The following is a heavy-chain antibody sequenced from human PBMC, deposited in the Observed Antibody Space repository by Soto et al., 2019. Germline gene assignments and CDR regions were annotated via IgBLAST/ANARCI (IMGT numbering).Heavy chain of an antibody. J-gene: IGHJ6*02. D-gene: IGHD2-2*01. CDR2: ISAYNGNT. CDR3: AIDRSYCSSTSCPYGMDV. Sequence: ASVKVSCKASGYTFTSYGISWVRQAPGQGLEWMGWISAYNGNTNYAQKLQGRVTMTTDTSTSTAYMELRSLRSDDTAVYYWAIDRSYCSSTSCPYGMDVWGQGTTVTVSS. V-gene: IGHV1-18*01. CDR1: GYTFTSYG.